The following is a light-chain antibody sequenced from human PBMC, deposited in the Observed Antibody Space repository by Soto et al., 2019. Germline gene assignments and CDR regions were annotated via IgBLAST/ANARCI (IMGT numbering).Light chain of an antibody. V-gene: IGLV1-40*01. Sequence: QSVLTQPPSVSGAPGQRVTISCTGSSSNIGAGYDVHWYQQVSGTAPRLLIYGNTNRPSGVPDRFSGSKSGTSASLAIPGLQAEDEADYYCQSYDGSLSASRVVFGGGTKLTVL. CDR2: GNT. CDR1: SSNIGAGYD. J-gene: IGLJ2*01. CDR3: QSYDGSLSASRVV.